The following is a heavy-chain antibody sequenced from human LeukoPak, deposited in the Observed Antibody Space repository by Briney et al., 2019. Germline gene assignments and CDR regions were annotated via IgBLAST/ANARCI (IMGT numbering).Heavy chain of an antibody. J-gene: IGHJ5*02. CDR2: ISSYNCKT. V-gene: IGHV1-18*01. Sequence: ASVQVSCKASGYTFTSYGISWVRQPPGQGVEWMGLISSYNCKTNYAQKLQGRVTMPTHTSTSKAYMEPRNLRSDDTAVYYFAGDSLGYLNSGGSRRWFDALGEGTLV. CDR1: GYTFTSYG. CDR3: AGDSLGYLNSGGSRRWFDA. D-gene: IGHD2-15*01.